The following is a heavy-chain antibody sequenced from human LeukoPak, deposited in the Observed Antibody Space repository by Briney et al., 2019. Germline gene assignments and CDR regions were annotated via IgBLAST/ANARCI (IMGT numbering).Heavy chain of an antibody. Sequence: AGGSLRLSCAASGFTFNNYWMNWVRQGPGKGLEWVAQIKEDGSEKYYVDSVRGRFTISRDNAKNSLYLQMNSLRVEDTAVYYCARDMSKYYYDSSGYFDYWGQGTLVTVSS. V-gene: IGHV3-7*01. D-gene: IGHD3-22*01. CDR1: GFTFNNYW. CDR2: IKEDGSEK. CDR3: ARDMSKYYYDSSGYFDY. J-gene: IGHJ4*02.